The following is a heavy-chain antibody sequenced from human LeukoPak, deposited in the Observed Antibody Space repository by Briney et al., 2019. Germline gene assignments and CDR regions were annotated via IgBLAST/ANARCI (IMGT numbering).Heavy chain of an antibody. D-gene: IGHD3-10*01. CDR3: ARDHWGSYYYGSGSYYNFDY. Sequence: GASVKVSCKASGYTFTSYGISWVRQAPGQGLEWMGWISAYNGNTNYAQKLQGRVTMTTDTSTSTAYMELRSLRSDDTAVYYCARDHWGSYYYGSGSYYNFDYWGQGTLVTVSS. V-gene: IGHV1-18*01. J-gene: IGHJ4*02. CDR2: ISAYNGNT. CDR1: GYTFTSYG.